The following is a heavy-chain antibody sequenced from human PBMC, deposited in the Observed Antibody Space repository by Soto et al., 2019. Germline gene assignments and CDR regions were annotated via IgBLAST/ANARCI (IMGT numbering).Heavy chain of an antibody. V-gene: IGHV3-9*01. CDR2: ISWNSGSI. Sequence: GGSLRLSCAASGFTFDDYAMHWVRQAPGKGLEWVSGISWNSGSIGYADSVKGRFTISRDNAKNSLYLQMNSLRAEDTALYYCAKDMAGIAVADAFDIWGQGTMVTVSS. CDR3: AKDMAGIAVADAFDI. CDR1: GFTFDDYA. J-gene: IGHJ3*02. D-gene: IGHD6-19*01.